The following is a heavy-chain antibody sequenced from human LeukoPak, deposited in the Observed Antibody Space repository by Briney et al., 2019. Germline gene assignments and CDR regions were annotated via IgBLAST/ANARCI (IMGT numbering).Heavy chain of an antibody. D-gene: IGHD6-6*01. CDR3: ARDESIAAPLDY. CDR1: GFTFSSYS. J-gene: IGHJ4*02. V-gene: IGHV3-21*01. Sequence: GGSLRLSCAASGFTFSSYSMNWVRQAPGKGLEWVSSISSSSSYIYYADSVKGRVTISRDNAKNSLYLQMNSLRAEDTAVYYCARDESIAAPLDYWGQGTLVTVSS. CDR2: ISSSSSYI.